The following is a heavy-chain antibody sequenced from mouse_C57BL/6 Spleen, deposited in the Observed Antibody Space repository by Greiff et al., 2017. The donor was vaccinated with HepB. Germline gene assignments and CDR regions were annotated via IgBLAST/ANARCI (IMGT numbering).Heavy chain of an antibody. CDR2: INPSTGGT. D-gene: IGHD1-1*01. V-gene: IGHV1-42*01. CDR1: GYSFTGYY. J-gene: IGHJ2*01. CDR3: ARGDTTVVDY. Sequence: VQLQQSGPELVKPGASVKISCKASGYSFTGYYMNWVKPSPDKGLEWIGEINPSTGGTTYNQKFKAKATLTVDKSSSTAYMQLKSLTSEDSAVYYCARGDTTVVDYWGQGTTLTVSS.